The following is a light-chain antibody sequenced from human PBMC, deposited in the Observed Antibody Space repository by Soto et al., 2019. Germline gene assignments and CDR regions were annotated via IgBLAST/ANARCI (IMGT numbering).Light chain of an antibody. CDR3: QHYDSARWT. J-gene: IGKJ1*01. CDR2: DAS. CDR1: QSISSTY. Sequence: EIVLTQSPATLSFSPGERATLSCRPSQSISSTYLTWYHQRPGQAPRLLIYDASRRATGIPDRFSGSGSGTDFSLTISRLEPEDFAVYYCQHYDSARWTFGLGTKVDIK. V-gene: IGKV3-20*01.